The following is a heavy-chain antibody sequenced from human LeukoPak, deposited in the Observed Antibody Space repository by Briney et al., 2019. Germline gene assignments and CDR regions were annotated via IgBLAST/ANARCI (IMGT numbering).Heavy chain of an antibody. V-gene: IGHV4-59*13. D-gene: IGHD6-19*01. CDR1: GGSISSYY. CDR3: ARGKWLPLDAFDI. Sequence: PSETLSLTCTVSGGSISSYYWSWIRQPPGKGLEWIGYIYYSGSTNYNPSLKSRVTVSVDTSKNQFSLKLISVTAADTAVYYGARGKWLPLDAFDIWGQGTMVTVSS. CDR2: IYYSGST. J-gene: IGHJ3*02.